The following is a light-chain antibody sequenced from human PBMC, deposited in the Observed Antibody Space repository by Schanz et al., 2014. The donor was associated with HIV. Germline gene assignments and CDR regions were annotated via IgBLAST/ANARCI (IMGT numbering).Light chain of an antibody. J-gene: IGLJ3*02. Sequence: QSVLTQPPSASGTLGQRVTLSCSGSSSNIGINTVNWYQQLPGTAPKLLIYSNDQRPSGVPDRFSGSKSGNTASLTVSGLQAEDEADYYCQSYDISLPASVFGGGTKLTVL. CDR1: SSNIGINT. CDR3: QSYDISLPASV. V-gene: IGLV1-44*01. CDR2: SND.